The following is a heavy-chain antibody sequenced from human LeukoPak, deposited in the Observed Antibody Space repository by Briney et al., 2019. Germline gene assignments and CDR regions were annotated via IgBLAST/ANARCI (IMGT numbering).Heavy chain of an antibody. CDR3: ARGLSAIVY. V-gene: IGHV4-34*01. D-gene: IGHD2-15*01. CDR2: INHSGST. CDR1: GGSFSGYY. J-gene: IGHJ4*02. Sequence: SETLSLTCAVYGGSFSGYYWSWTRQPPGKGLEWIGEINHSGSTNYNPSLKSRVTISVDTSKNQFSLKLSSVTAADTAVYYCARGLSAIVYWGQGTLVTVSS.